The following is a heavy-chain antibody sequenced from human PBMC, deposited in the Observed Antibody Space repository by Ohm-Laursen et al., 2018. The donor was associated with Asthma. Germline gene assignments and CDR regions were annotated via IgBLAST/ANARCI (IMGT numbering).Heavy chain of an antibody. Sequence: SLRLSCSGSGYTFSRYSIHWVRQVPGKGLEWVASISTASTFIYYADSVRGRFTISRDNAKNSVSLQMNSLRGEDTAVYYCVRRRGDNWGQGTLVTVSS. D-gene: IGHD5-24*01. J-gene: IGHJ4*02. CDR3: VRRRGDN. V-gene: IGHV3-21*01. CDR2: ISTASTFI. CDR1: GYTFSRYS.